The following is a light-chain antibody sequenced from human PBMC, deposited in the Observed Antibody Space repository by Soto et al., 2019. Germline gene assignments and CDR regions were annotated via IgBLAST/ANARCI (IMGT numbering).Light chain of an antibody. J-gene: IGKJ1*01. CDR1: QSVSSN. Sequence: EIVWTSNPPTRAVSAGGGATLACRASQSVSSNLAWYQQKPGQAPRLLIYGASTRATGIPARFSGSGSGTEFALALRCLHSEDFAVHFCQQYNNGPRTVGQGTKVDIK. CDR2: GAS. V-gene: IGKV3-15*01. CDR3: QQYNNGPRT.